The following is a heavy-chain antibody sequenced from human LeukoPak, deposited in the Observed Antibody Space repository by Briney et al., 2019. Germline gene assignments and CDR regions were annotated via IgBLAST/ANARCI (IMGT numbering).Heavy chain of an antibody. Sequence: PSETLSLTCAVSGGSINSFFWNWIRQPPGKGVEWIGYISFSGITNYNPSLQSRVSMSVDTSKNEFSLRLSSVTAADTAVYYCARGGSRQNFYYYGLDVWGQGTTVTVSS. J-gene: IGHJ6*02. V-gene: IGHV4-59*01. CDR3: ARGGSRQNFYYYGLDV. CDR1: GGSINSFF. D-gene: IGHD6-25*01. CDR2: ISFSGIT.